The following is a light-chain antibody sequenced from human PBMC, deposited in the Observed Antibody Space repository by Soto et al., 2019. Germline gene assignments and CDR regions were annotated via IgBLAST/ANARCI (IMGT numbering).Light chain of an antibody. V-gene: IGLV2-14*01. CDR1: SSDVGAYNY. J-gene: IGLJ1*01. Sequence: QSVLTQPASVSGSPGQSITISCTGTSSDVGAYNYVSWYQQHPGKAPKLMIYDVSHRPSGVSHRFSGSKSGNTASLTISGLQAEDEADYYCGSYTSSSNYVLGNGTKVTVL. CDR3: GSYTSSSNYV. CDR2: DVS.